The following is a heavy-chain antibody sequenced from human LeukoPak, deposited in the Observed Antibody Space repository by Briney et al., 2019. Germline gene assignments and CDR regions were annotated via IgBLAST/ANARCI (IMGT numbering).Heavy chain of an antibody. CDR3: ARDAYYAFDI. D-gene: IGHD1-26*01. V-gene: IGHV1-69*05. CDR1: GYTFTSYG. Sequence: ASVKVSCKASGYTFTSYGISWVRQAPGQGLEWMGGIITIFGTANYAQKFQGRVTITTDESTSTAYMELSSLRSEDTAVYYCARDAYYAFDIWGQGTMVTVSS. CDR2: IITIFGTA. J-gene: IGHJ3*02.